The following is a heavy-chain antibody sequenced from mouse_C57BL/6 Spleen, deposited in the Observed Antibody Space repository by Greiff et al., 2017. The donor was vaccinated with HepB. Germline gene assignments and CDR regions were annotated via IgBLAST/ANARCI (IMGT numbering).Heavy chain of an antibody. D-gene: IGHD2-3*01. J-gene: IGHJ1*03. V-gene: IGHV5-17*01. CDR3: ARGRWLPHWYFDV. CDR2: ISSGSSTI. Sequence: VQLKESGGGLVKPGGSLKLSCAASGFTFSDYGMHWVRQAPEKGLEWVAYISSGSSTIYYADTVKGRFTISRDNAKNTLFLQMTSLRSEDTAMYDCARGRWLPHWYFDVWGTGTTVTVSS. CDR1: GFTFSDYG.